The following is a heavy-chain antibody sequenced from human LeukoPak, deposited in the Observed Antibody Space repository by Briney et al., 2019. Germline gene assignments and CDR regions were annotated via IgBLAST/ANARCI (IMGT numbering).Heavy chain of an antibody. D-gene: IGHD2-8*02. Sequence: PGGSLRLSCAASGFTFSSYEMNWVRQAPGEGLEWISYISNSGTIMYYADSVKGRFTISRDDAKSSLYLQLNSLRAEDTAVYYCTLVPLGWGQGTLVTVSS. V-gene: IGHV3-48*03. J-gene: IGHJ4*02. CDR1: GFTFSSYE. CDR3: TLVPLG. CDR2: ISNSGTIM.